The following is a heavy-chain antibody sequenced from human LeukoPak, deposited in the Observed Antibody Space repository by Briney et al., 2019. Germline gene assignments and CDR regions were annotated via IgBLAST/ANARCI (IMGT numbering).Heavy chain of an antibody. Sequence: SVKVSCKASGFTFTSSAVQWVRQARGQRPEWIGWIVVGSGNTNYAQKFQERVTITRDMSTSTAYMELSSLRSEDTAVYYCAADRSNYDYYYYGMDVWGQGTTVTVSS. D-gene: IGHD4-11*01. CDR1: GFTFTSSA. CDR3: AADRSNYDYYYYGMDV. J-gene: IGHJ6*02. V-gene: IGHV1-58*01. CDR2: IVVGSGNT.